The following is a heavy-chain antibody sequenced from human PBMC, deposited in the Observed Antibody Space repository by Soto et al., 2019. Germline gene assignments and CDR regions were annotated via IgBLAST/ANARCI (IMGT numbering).Heavy chain of an antibody. CDR3: ASTGESIAAAGMVNYYYYYGMDV. CDR2: IIPIFGTA. D-gene: IGHD6-13*01. J-gene: IGHJ6*02. CDR1: GDTFSSYA. Sequence: QVQLVQSGAEVKKPGSSVKVSCKASGDTFSSYAISWVRQAPRQGLEWMGGIIPIFGTANYAQKFQGRVTITADESTSTAYMELSSLRSEDTAVYYCASTGESIAAAGMVNYYYYYGMDVWGQGTTVTVSS. V-gene: IGHV1-69*01.